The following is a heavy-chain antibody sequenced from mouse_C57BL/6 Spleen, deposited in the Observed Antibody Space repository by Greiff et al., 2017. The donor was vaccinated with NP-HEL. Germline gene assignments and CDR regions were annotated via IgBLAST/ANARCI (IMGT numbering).Heavy chain of an antibody. V-gene: IGHV1-55*01. CDR3: ATETAQATLDY. CDR1: GYTFTSYW. D-gene: IGHD3-2*02. CDR2: IYPGSGST. Sequence: QVQLKQPGAELVKPGASVKMSCKASGYTFTSYWITWVKQRPGQGLEWIGDIYPGSGSTNYNEKFKSKATLTVDTSSSTAYMQLSSLTSEDSAVYYCATETAQATLDYWGQGTTLTVSS. J-gene: IGHJ2*01.